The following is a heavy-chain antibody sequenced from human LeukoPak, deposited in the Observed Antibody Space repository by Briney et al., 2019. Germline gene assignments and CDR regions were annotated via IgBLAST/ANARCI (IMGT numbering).Heavy chain of an antibody. CDR1: GFTFSSYW. CDR2: IKQDESEK. D-gene: IGHD2-15*01. J-gene: IGHJ3*02. Sequence: PGGSLRLSCAASGFTFSSYWMSWVRQAPGKGLEWAANIKQDESEKYYVDSVKGRFTISRQNAKNSLFLQMNSLRAEDTAVYYCARHRSGGSQDDAFDIWGQGTMVTVSS. CDR3: ARHRSGGSQDDAFDI. V-gene: IGHV3-7*01.